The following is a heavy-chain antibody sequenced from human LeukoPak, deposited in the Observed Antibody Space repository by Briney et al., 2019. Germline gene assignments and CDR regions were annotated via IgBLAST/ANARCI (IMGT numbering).Heavy chain of an antibody. V-gene: IGHV3-48*01. CDR3: ARDLKIAVAGTLAY. CDR1: GFTFSSYS. J-gene: IGHJ4*02. Sequence: GGSLRLSCAASGFTFSSYSMNWVRQAPGKGLEWVSYISSSSSTIYYADSVKGRFTISRDNAKNSLYLQMNSLRAEDTAVYYCARDLKIAVAGTLAYWGQGTLVTVSS. D-gene: IGHD6-19*01. CDR2: ISSSSSTI.